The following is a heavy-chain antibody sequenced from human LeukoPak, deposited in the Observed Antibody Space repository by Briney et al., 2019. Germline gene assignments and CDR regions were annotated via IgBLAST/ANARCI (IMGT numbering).Heavy chain of an antibody. CDR3: ARYPGIAAAGGWFDP. V-gene: IGHV4-61*10. CDR1: GGSVSSGDYY. D-gene: IGHD6-13*01. CDR2: IYYSGST. J-gene: IGHJ5*02. Sequence: SETLSLTCTVSGGSVSSGDYYWNWIRQPAGKGLEWIGYIYYSGSTYYNPSLKSRVTISVDTSKNQFSLKLSSVTAADTAVYYCARYPGIAAAGGWFDPWGQGTLVTVSS.